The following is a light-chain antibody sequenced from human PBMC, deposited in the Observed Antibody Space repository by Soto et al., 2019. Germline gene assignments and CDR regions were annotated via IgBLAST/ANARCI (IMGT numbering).Light chain of an antibody. CDR2: GAS. J-gene: IGKJ4*01. Sequence: EIVLTQSPGTLSLSPGERATLSCRASQSVSSSYLAWYQHKPGQAPRLLIYGASSRATGIPDRFSGSGSGTVFTLIISRLEPEDFAVYYCKQYGSSPLTFGGVTKVEIK. CDR1: QSVSSSY. V-gene: IGKV3-20*01. CDR3: KQYGSSPLT.